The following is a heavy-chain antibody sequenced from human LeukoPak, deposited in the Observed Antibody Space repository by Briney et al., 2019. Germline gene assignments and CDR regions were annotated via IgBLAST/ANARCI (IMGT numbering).Heavy chain of an antibody. D-gene: IGHD6-13*01. CDR2: ISWNSGSI. J-gene: IGHJ2*01. CDR1: GFTFDDYA. V-gene: IGHV3-9*01. CDR3: AKVPKQQLAYWYFDL. Sequence: GGSLRLSCAASGFTFDDYAMHWVRHAPGKGLEWVSGISWNSGSIGYADSVKGRFTISRDNAKNSLYLQMNSLRAEDTALYYCAKVPKQQLAYWYFDLWGRGTLVTVSS.